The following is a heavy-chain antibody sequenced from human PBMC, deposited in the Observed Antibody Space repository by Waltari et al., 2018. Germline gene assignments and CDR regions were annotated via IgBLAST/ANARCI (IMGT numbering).Heavy chain of an antibody. D-gene: IGHD6-6*01. Sequence: QMQLVQSGAEVKKTGSSVKVSCKASGYTFTYRYLHWVRQAPGQALEWMGWITPFNGNTNYAQKFQDRVTITRDRSMSTAYMELSSLRSEDTAMYYCASDSSSYGGFDYWGQGTLVTVSS. CDR2: ITPFNGNT. J-gene: IGHJ4*02. V-gene: IGHV1-45*02. CDR1: GYTFTYRY. CDR3: ASDSSSYGGFDY.